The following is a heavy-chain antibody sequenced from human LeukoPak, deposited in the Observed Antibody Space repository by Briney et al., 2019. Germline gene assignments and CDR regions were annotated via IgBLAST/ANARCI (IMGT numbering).Heavy chain of an antibody. CDR1: GGSFSGYY. Sequence: SETLSLTCAVYGGSFSGYYWSWIRQPPGKGLEWIGEINHSGSTNYNPSLKSRVTISVDTSKNQFSLKLSSVTAADTAVYYCARVLFGSGAFDIWGQGTMVTVSS. CDR3: ARVLFGSGAFDI. V-gene: IGHV4-34*01. CDR2: INHSGST. D-gene: IGHD3-10*01. J-gene: IGHJ3*02.